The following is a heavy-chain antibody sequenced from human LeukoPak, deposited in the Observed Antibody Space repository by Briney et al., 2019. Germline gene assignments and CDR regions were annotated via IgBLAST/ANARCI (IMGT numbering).Heavy chain of an antibody. CDR2: IYYSGRT. J-gene: IGHJ4*02. CDR1: GGSISSSSYY. D-gene: IGHD3-10*01. Sequence: SETLSLTCTVSGGSISSSSYYWGWIRQPPGKGLEWIGSIYYSGRTHYNPSLKSRVTISVDTSKNQFSLKLSSVTAADTAVYYCARGPGLYYYGSGSYDYWGQGTLVTVSS. CDR3: ARGPGLYYYGSGSYDY. V-gene: IGHV4-39*07.